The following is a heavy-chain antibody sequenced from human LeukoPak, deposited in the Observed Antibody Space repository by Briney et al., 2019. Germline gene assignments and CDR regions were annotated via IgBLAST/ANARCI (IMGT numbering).Heavy chain of an antibody. CDR3: AKPDDSSGYYWFGAFDI. CDR1: GFNIGDFW. Sequence: EGSLRLSCAASGFNIGDFWMTWVRQAPGKGLEWVANIKEDGTEKHLVDSVKGRFTISRDNAKNSLYLQMNSLRAEDMALYYCAKPDDSSGYYWFGAFDIWGQGTMVTVSS. J-gene: IGHJ3*02. D-gene: IGHD3-22*01. V-gene: IGHV3-7*03. CDR2: IKEDGTEK.